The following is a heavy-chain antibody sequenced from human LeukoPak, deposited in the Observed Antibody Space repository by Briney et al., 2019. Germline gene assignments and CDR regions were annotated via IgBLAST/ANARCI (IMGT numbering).Heavy chain of an antibody. V-gene: IGHV4-61*02. CDR1: GGSISSGSYY. D-gene: IGHD3-3*01. CDR2: IYTSGST. J-gene: IGHJ3*02. Sequence: KPSETLSLTCTVSGGSISSGSYYWSWIRQPAGKGLEWIGRIYTSGSTNYNPSLKSRVTISVDTSKNQFSLKLSSVTAADTAVYYCARHRILEWLLSPRDAFDIWGQGTMVTVSS. CDR3: ARHRILEWLLSPRDAFDI.